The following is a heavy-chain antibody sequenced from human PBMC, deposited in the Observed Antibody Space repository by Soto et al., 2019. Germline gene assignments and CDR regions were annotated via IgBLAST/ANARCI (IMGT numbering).Heavy chain of an antibody. D-gene: IGHD2-15*01. Sequence: SETLSLTCTVSGGSISSYYWSWIRQPPGKGPEWIGYIYYSGSTNYNPSLKSRVTISVDTSKNQFSLKLSSVTAADTAVYYCASGGLGYCSGGSCLYYYGMDVWGQGTTVTVSS. V-gene: IGHV4-59*01. CDR3: ASGGLGYCSGGSCLYYYGMDV. CDR1: GGSISSYY. CDR2: IYYSGST. J-gene: IGHJ6*02.